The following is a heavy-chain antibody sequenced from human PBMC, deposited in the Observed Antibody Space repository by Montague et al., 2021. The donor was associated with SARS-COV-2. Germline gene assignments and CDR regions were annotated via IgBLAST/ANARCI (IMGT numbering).Heavy chain of an antibody. D-gene: IGHD3-10*01. CDR2: INHRGST. CDR3: ARVRYYGSGTSLGMDV. V-gene: IGHV4-34*01. J-gene: IGHJ6*02. CDR1: GGSFSGYY. Sequence: SETLSLTCAVYGGSFSGYYWSWIRQPPGKGLKWIGEINHRGSTNYNPSLKSRVIISVDTSKNQFSLKLSSVTAADTAVYYCARVRYYGSGTSLGMDVWGQGTTVTVSS.